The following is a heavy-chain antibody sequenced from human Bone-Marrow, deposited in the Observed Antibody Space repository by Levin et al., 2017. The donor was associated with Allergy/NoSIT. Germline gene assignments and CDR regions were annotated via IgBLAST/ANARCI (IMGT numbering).Heavy chain of an antibody. J-gene: IGHJ5*02. D-gene: IGHD1-26*01. CDR3: ARVCGSYSNWFDP. CDR2: IYHSGST. V-gene: IGHV4-4*02. CDR1: GGSISSSNW. Sequence: ASETLSLTCAVSGGSISSSNWWSWVRQPPGKGLEWIGEIYHSGSTNYNPSLKSRVTISVDKSKNQFSLKLSSVTAADTAVYYCARVCGSYSNWFDPWGQGTLVTVSS.